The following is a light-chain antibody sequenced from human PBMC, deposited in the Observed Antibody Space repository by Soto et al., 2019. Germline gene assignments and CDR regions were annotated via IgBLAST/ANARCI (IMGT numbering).Light chain of an antibody. J-gene: IGKJ4*01. Sequence: EIVMTQSPATLSVSPGERATLSCRASQSVRSNLAWYQQKPGQAPRLLIYGASTRATGIPARFSGSGSGTEFTLTISSLQSEDLAVYYCQQYNNWPASLTFGGGTRVEIK. V-gene: IGKV3-15*01. CDR1: QSVRSN. CDR3: QQYNNWPASLT. CDR2: GAS.